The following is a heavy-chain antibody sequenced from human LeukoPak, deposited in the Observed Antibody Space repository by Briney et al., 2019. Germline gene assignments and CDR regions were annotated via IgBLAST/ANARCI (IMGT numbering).Heavy chain of an antibody. CDR2: IYTTSGSA. Sequence: SETLSLTCTVSGDSINSKSYYWTWIRQPAGKGLEWIGRIYTTSGSANYNPSLKSRVLISMDTSKNHISLRLNSVTAADTAVYYCARVEAQWVASHWFDPWGQGAQVTVSS. D-gene: IGHD6-19*01. CDR1: GDSINSKSYY. J-gene: IGHJ5*02. V-gene: IGHV4-61*02. CDR3: ARVEAQWVASHWFDP.